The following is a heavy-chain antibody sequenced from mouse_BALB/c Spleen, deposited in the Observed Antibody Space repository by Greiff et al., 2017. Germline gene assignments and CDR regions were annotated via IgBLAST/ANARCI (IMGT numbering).Heavy chain of an antibody. CDR1: GFSFTGYN. CDR3: ARGYYYRHPYSMDY. CDR2: IDPYYGGT. J-gene: IGHJ4*01. D-gene: IGHD1-1*01. V-gene: IGHV1-39*01. Sequence: VQLQQPGAEPVKPGASGKISCKASGFSFTGYNMNWVKQSTGKSLEWIGNIDPYYGGTSYKQKFKGKATSTVDKSSSTAYRQLNSLTSDDSAVYCCARGYYYRHPYSMDYWGQGPSVTVAS.